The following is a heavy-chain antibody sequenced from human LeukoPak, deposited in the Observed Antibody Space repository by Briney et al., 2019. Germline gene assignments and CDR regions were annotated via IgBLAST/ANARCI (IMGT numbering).Heavy chain of an antibody. V-gene: IGHV4-61*02. J-gene: IGHJ4*02. CDR3: ARARPAGYIAAASSGHFDY. CDR2: IYTSGIT. Sequence: SETLSLTCTVSGGSISSGSYYWSWIRQPAGKGLGWIGRIYTSGITNYNPSLKSRVTISVDTSKNQFSLKLSSVTAADTAVYYCARARPAGYIAAASSGHFDYWGQGTLVTVSS. CDR1: GGSISSGSYY. D-gene: IGHD6-13*01.